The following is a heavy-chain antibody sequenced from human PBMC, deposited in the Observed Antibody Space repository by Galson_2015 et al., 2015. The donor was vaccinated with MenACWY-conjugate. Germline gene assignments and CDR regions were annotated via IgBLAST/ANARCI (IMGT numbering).Heavy chain of an antibody. CDR1: GDSVSSNSAA. CDR2: TYYRSKWFN. J-gene: IGHJ4*02. D-gene: IGHD1-1*01. V-gene: IGHV6-1*01. CDR3: ARSEASTIDY. Sequence: CAISGDSVSSNSAAWNWIRQSPSRGLEWLGRTYYRSKWFNHYAVSVKSRITINPDTSKNQLSLQLNSVTPEDTAVYYCARSEASTIDYWGRGTLVTVSS.